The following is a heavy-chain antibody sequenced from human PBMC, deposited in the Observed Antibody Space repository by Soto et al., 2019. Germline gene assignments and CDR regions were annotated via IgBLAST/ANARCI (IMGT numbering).Heavy chain of an antibody. Sequence: QVQLQQWGAGLLKPSETLSLTCAVYGGSFSGYYWSWSHQPPGKGLEWIGEINHSGSTNYNPSLKSRVTISVDTSKNQFSLKLSSVTAADTAVYYCARGVSSSWYRYWGLGTLVTVSS. D-gene: IGHD6-13*01. CDR1: GGSFSGYY. CDR3: ARGVSSSWYRY. J-gene: IGHJ4*02. V-gene: IGHV4-34*01. CDR2: INHSGST.